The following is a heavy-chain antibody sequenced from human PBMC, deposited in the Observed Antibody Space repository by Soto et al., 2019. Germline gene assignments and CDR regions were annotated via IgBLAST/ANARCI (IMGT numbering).Heavy chain of an antibody. V-gene: IGHV3-21*01. CDR1: GFTLSNFI. CDR2: ISSSSIYI. D-gene: IGHD3-3*01. J-gene: IGHJ6*03. Sequence: GGSLRLSCAASGFTLSNFIMTWVRQAPGKGLEWVSSISSSSIYIYYADSVKGRFTISRDNPKNSLYLQMNSLRAEDTSVYYCARAPQIFGVVSPLIDYYMDLWGKGTTVTVSS. CDR3: ARAPQIFGVVSPLIDYYMDL.